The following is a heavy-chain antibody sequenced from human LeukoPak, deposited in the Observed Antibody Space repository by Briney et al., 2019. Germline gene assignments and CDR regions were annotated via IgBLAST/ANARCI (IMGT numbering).Heavy chain of an antibody. J-gene: IGHJ4*02. V-gene: IGHV3-48*01. CDR1: GFTFSNYR. D-gene: IGHD6-13*01. CDR3: ARTNSISSSWPYDY. CDR2: ISSSSSTI. Sequence: PGGSLRLSCAASGFTFSNYRMNWVRQVPGKGLEWVSHISSSSSTIYYADSVKGRFTISRDNAKNSLYLQMNSLRAEDAAVYYCARTNSISSSWPYDYWGQGTLVTVSS.